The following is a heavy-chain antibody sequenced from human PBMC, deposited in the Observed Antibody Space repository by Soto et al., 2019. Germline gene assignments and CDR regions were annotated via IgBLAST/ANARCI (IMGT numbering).Heavy chain of an antibody. CDR3: ARDRSRCFDY. D-gene: IGHD2-2*01. CDR2: ISGSGNTI. Sequence: VQLVESGGGLVQPGGSLRLSCAASGFSFSSYSMNWVRQAPGKGLEWVSYISGSGNTIYYADSVKGRFTISRDNAKNSLYLQMNSLRDEDTAVYYCARDRSRCFDYWGQGTLVPVSS. V-gene: IGHV3-48*02. CDR1: GFSFSSYS. J-gene: IGHJ4*02.